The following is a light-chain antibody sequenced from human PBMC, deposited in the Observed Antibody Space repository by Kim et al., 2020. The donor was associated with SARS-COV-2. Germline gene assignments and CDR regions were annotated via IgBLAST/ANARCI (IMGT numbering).Light chain of an antibody. CDR1: QTISSY. CDR3: QQCYTTPRT. CDR2: VAS. J-gene: IGKJ4*02. V-gene: IGKV1-39*01. Sequence: ASVGDRVTVTCRASQTISSYLNWYQQKPGKVPKLLIYVASNLQSGVPSRFSGSGSGTDFTLTINNMQPEDFATYYCQQCYTTPRTFGGGTKVDIK.